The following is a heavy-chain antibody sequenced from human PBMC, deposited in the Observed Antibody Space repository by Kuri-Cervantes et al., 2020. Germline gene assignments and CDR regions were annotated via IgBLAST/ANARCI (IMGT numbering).Heavy chain of an antibody. V-gene: IGHV5-51*01. CDR1: GYSFTSYW. Sequence: GESLKISCKGSGYSFTSYWIGWVRQMPGKGLEWMGIIYPGDSNTKYSPSFQGQVTISVDKSISTAYLQWSSLKASDTAMYYCARQPPPTVVTPYYFDYWGQGTLVTVSS. J-gene: IGHJ4*02. D-gene: IGHD4-23*01. CDR2: IYPGDSNT. CDR3: ARQPPPTVVTPYYFDY.